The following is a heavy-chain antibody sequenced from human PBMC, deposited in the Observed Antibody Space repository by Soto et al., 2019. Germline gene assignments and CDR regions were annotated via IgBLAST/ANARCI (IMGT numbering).Heavy chain of an antibody. CDR1: GFTFRNHA. J-gene: IGHJ6*02. V-gene: IGHV3-30-3*01. CDR2: IAHDGSNA. D-gene: IGHD2-15*01. CDR3: ARGEREEMLVVVGARPGEYGTDI. Sequence: QVQLVESGGGVVQPGGSLRLSCAASGFTFRNHAMHWVRQAPGKGLECLAVIAHDGSNAFYRDSVKGRFTVSRDNSKNTLYWYMNRLRAEDTGVYYWARGEREEMLVVVGARPGEYGTDIWGQGTTVIVSS.